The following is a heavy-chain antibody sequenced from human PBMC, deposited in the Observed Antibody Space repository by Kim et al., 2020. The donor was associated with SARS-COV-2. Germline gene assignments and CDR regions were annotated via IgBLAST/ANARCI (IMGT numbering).Heavy chain of an antibody. CDR3: AKDYSGTTGGHSWFDP. D-gene: IGHD1-1*01. V-gene: IGHV3-33*06. Sequence: VKGRFTISRDNSKNTLYLQMNSLRAEDTAVYYCAKDYSGTTGGHSWFDPWGQGTLVTVSS. J-gene: IGHJ5*02.